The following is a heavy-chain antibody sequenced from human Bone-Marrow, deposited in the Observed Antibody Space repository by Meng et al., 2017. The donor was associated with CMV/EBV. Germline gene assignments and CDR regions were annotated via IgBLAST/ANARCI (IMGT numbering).Heavy chain of an antibody. Sequence: ASVKVSCKASGYTFTYYDIIWVRQASGQGLEWVGWMNPNRGNTAYAQRLQGRVTMTRDTSISTAYMELSSLRSEDTAVYDFARAGYGMDVWGQGTTVTVSS. CDR1: GYTFTYYD. CDR3: ARAGYGMDV. V-gene: IGHV1-8*01. J-gene: IGHJ6*02. CDR2: MNPNRGNT.